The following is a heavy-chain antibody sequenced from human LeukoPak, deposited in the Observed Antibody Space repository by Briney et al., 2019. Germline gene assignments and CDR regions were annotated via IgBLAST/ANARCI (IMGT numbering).Heavy chain of an antibody. CDR3: ARVAVAGPTGWFDS. Sequence: GSLRLSCAASGFALRSYSVTWVRQAPGKGLEWVSSISSTSAYIYYAESVKGRFSISRDNVDNVVHLQMSSLRNEDTAFYYCARVAVAGPTGWFDSWGQGTLVTVSS. D-gene: IGHD6-19*01. CDR2: ISSTSAYI. V-gene: IGHV3-21*04. J-gene: IGHJ5*01. CDR1: GFALRSYS.